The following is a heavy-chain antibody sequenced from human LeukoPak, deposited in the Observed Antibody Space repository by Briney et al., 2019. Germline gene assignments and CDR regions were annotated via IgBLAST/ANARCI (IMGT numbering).Heavy chain of an antibody. CDR1: GFTFSSYS. CDR2: ISSSSSYI. Sequence: GGSLRLSCAASGFTFSSYSMNWVRQAPGKGLEWVSSISSSSSYIYYADSVKGRFTFSRDNAKNSLYLQMNSLRAEDTAVYYCARDASTRCYLCEVDYWGQGTLVTVSS. J-gene: IGHJ4*02. D-gene: IGHD2-2*01. V-gene: IGHV3-21*01. CDR3: ARDASTRCYLCEVDY.